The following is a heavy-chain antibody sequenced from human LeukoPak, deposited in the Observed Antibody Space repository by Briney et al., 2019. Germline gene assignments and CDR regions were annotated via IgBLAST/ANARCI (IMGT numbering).Heavy chain of an antibody. V-gene: IGHV1-18*01. J-gene: IGHJ6*02. CDR2: ISAYNGNT. CDR1: GYTFTSYG. CDR3: AREGRYYYGDYSYYYYYGMDV. Sequence: ASVKVSCKASGYTFTSYGISWVRQAPGQGLEWMGWISAYNGNTNYAQKLQGRVTMTTDTSTSTAYMELRSQRSDDTAVYYCAREGRYYYGDYSYYYYYGMDVWGQGTTVTVSS. D-gene: IGHD4-17*01.